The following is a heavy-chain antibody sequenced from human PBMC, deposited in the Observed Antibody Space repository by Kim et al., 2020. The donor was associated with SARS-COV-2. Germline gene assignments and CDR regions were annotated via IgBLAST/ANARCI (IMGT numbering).Heavy chain of an antibody. D-gene: IGHD3-3*01. J-gene: IGHJ6*02. Sequence: VKGRFTISRDYSKNTLYLQMNSLRAEDTAVYYCAKDLSIFGVVIIYGMDVWGQGTTITVSS. V-gene: IGHV3-23*01. CDR3: AKDLSIFGVVIIYGMDV.